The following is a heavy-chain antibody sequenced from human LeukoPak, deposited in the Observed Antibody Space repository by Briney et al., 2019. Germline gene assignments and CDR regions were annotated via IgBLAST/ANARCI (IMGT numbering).Heavy chain of an antibody. CDR3: ARDRYSSGRGPFDY. CDR1: GYTFTSYA. J-gene: IGHJ4*02. V-gene: IGHV1-3*01. CDR2: IDAGNGNT. D-gene: IGHD6-19*01. Sequence: GASVKVSCKASGYTFTSYAMHWVRQAPGQRLEWMGWIDAGNGNTKYSQKFQGRVTITRDTSASTAYMELSSLRSEDTAVYYCARDRYSSGRGPFDYWGQGTLVTVSS.